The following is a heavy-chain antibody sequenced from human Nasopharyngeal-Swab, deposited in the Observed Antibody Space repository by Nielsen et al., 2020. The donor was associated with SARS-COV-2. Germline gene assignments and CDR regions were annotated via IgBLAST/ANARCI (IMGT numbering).Heavy chain of an antibody. J-gene: IGHJ6*02. CDR2: IKQDGSEK. V-gene: IGHV3-7*01. CDR3: ARKGAYYYYYYGMDV. D-gene: IGHD3-16*01. Sequence: VRQAPGKGLEWVANIKQDGSEKYYVDSVKGRFTISRDNAKNSLYLQMNSLRAEDTAVYYCARKGAYYYYYYGMDVWGQGTTVTSP.